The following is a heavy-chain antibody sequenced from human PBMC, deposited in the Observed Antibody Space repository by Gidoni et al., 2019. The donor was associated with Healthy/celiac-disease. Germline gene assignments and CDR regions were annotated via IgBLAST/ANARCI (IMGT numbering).Heavy chain of an antibody. J-gene: IGHJ4*02. CDR1: GFTFSSDA. CDR3: AKDRRAVAGTFYY. CDR2: SSGSGGST. D-gene: IGHD6-19*01. V-gene: IGHV3-23*01. Sequence: EVQLLESGGGLVQPGGSLRLSCAASGFTFSSDAMSWVRQAPGKGLAWVSASSGSGGSTYYAYSVKGRFTISRDNSKNTLYLQMNSLRAEDTAVYYCAKDRRAVAGTFYYWGQGTLVTVSS.